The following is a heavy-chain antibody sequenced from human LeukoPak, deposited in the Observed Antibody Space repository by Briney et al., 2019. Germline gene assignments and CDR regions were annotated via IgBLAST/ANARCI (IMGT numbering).Heavy chain of an antibody. J-gene: IGHJ2*01. Sequence: ASVKVSCKASGYTFTKYGLTWVRQAPGQGLEWMGWISTDKADTYYAQNYQGRFTMTIDTSTSTAYMELRSLTSDDTAVYYCVRDCASDCSIKGHYFFDLWGRGTLVTVSS. V-gene: IGHV1-18*01. D-gene: IGHD2-21*02. CDR3: VRDCASDCSIKGHYFFDL. CDR2: ISTDKADT. CDR1: GYTFTKYG.